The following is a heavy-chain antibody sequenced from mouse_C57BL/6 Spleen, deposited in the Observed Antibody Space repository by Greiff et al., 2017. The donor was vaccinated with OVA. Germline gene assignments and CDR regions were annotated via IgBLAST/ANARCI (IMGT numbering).Heavy chain of an antibody. J-gene: IGHJ4*01. CDR3: AIDSNYFAMDY. V-gene: IGHV1-74*01. CDR1: GYTFTSYW. CDR2: IHPSDSDT. Sequence: VQLQQSGAELVKPGASVKVSCKASGYTFTSYWMHWVKQRPGQGLEWIGRIHPSDSDTNYNQKFKGKATLTVAKSSSPAYMQLSSLTSEDSAVDYCAIDSNYFAMDYWGQGTSVTVSS.